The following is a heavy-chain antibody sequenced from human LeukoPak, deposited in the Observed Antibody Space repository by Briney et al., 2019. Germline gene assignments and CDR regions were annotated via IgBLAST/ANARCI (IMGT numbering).Heavy chain of an antibody. J-gene: IGHJ6*03. Sequence: SETLSLTCAVYGGSFSGYYWSWIRQPPGKGLEWIGEINHSGSTNYNPSLKSRVTISVDTSKNQFSLKLSSVTAADTAVYYCARVPRYHDFWSGYYYYYYYMDVWGKGTTVTVSS. CDR2: INHSGST. D-gene: IGHD3-3*01. V-gene: IGHV4-34*01. CDR3: ARVPRYHDFWSGYYYYYYYMDV. CDR1: GGSFSGYY.